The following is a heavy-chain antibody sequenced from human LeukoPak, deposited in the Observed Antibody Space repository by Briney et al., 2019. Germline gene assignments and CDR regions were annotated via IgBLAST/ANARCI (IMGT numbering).Heavy chain of an antibody. J-gene: IGHJ4*02. V-gene: IGHV3-23*01. Sequence: PGGTLRLSCAASGFTFSSYGMSWVRQAPGKGLEWVSAISGSGGSTYYADSVKGRFTISRDNSKNTLYLQMNSLRAEDTAVYYCAKESPFVPCIAVTGLPPDYWGQRTLATVSS. CDR2: ISGSGGST. CDR3: AKESPFVPCIAVTGLPPDY. CDR1: GFTFSSYG. D-gene: IGHD6-19*01.